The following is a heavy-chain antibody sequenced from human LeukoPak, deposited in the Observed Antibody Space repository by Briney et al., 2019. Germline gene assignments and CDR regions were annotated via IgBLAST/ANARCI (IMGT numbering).Heavy chain of an antibody. CDR3: AKEGVAAAGLDY. CDR2: IKQDGSEK. J-gene: IGHJ4*02. D-gene: IGHD6-13*01. CDR1: GYSISSGYY. V-gene: IGHV3-7*03. Sequence: ETLSLTCTVSGYSISSGYYWGWIRQAPGKGLEWVANIKQDGSEKNYVDSVKGRFTISRDNAENSLYLQMNSLRAEDMALYYCAKEGVAAAGLDYWGQGTLVTVSS.